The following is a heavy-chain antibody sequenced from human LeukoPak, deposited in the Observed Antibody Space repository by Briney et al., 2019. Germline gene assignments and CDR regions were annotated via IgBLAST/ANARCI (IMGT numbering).Heavy chain of an antibody. CDR1: GGSISSYY. D-gene: IGHD3-16*01. CDR2: IYYSGST. CDR3: AREPITSGGNDAFDI. Sequence: SETLSLTCTVSGGSISSYYWSWIRQPPGKGLEWIAYIYYSGSTNYNPSLKSRVTISVDTSKNQFSLKLSSVTAADTAVYYCAREPITSGGNDAFDIWGQGTMVTVSS. V-gene: IGHV4-59*01. J-gene: IGHJ3*02.